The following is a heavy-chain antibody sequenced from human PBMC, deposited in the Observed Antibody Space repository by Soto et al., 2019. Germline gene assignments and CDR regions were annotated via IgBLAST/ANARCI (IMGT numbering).Heavy chain of an antibody. J-gene: IGHJ4*02. V-gene: IGHV1-24*01. D-gene: IGHD2-15*01. CDR2: FDPEDGET. CDR1: GYTLTELS. CDR3: ATGRYCSGGSCYEIDY. Sequence: ASVKVSCKVSGYTLTELSMHWVRQAPGKGLEWMGGFDPEDGETIYAQKFQGRVTMTEDTSTDTAYMELSSLRSEDTAVYYCATGRYCSGGSCYEIDYWGQGTLVTVPQ.